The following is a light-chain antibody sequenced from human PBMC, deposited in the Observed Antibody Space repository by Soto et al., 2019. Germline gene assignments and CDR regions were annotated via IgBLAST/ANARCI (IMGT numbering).Light chain of an antibody. CDR2: LNSDGSH. J-gene: IGLJ1*01. CDR3: QTWGSGIHYV. Sequence: QSVLTQSPSASASLGASVNLTCTLSSGHSSYAIAWHQQQPEKGPRYLMKLNSDGSHSKGDGIPDRSSGSSSGAERYLTISSLQSEDEADYYCQTWGSGIHYVFGTGTKLTVL. V-gene: IGLV4-69*01. CDR1: SGHSSYA.